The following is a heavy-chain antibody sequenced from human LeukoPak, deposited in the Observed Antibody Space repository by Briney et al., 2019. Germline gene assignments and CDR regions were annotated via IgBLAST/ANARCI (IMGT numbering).Heavy chain of an antibody. CDR1: GYTFTGYY. CDR2: INPNSGGT. J-gene: IGHJ5*02. D-gene: IGHD5-18*01. Sequence: GASVKVSCKASGYTFTGYYMHWVRQAPGQGLEWMGRINPNSGGTNYAQKFQGRVTMTRDTSISTAYMELSRLRSDDTAVYYCAKEAGIQLWLYNWFDPWGQGTLVTVSS. CDR3: AKEAGIQLWLYNWFDP. V-gene: IGHV1-2*06.